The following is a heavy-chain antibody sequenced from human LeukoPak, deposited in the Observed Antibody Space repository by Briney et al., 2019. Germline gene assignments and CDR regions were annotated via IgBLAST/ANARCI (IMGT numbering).Heavy chain of an antibody. V-gene: IGHV1-69*13. J-gene: IGHJ5*02. D-gene: IGHD6-13*01. CDR2: IIPIFGTA. CDR3: ARDQRALAAAAQGHWFDP. Sequence: ASVKVSCKASGGTFSSYAISWVRQAPGQGLEWMGGIIPIFGTASYAQKFQGRVTITADESTSTAYMELSSLRSEDTAVYYCARDQRALAAAAQGHWFDPWGQGTLVTVSS. CDR1: GGTFSSYA.